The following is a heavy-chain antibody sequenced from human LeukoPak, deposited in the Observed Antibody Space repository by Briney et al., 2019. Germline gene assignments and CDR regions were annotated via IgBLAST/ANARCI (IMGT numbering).Heavy chain of an antibody. CDR2: ISGSGGST. CDR3: AKDLPSSYDFWSGLYNWFDP. J-gene: IGHJ5*02. CDR1: GFTFSSYA. V-gene: IGHV3-23*01. Sequence: GGSLRLSCAASGFTFSSYAMSWVRQAPGKGLEWVSAISGSGGSTYYADSVKGRFTISRDNSKNTLYLQMNSLRAEDTAVYYCAKDLPSSYDFWSGLYNWFDPWGQGTLLTVSS. D-gene: IGHD3-3*01.